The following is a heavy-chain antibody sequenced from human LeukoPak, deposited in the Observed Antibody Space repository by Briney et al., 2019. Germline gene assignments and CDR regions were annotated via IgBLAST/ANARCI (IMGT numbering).Heavy chain of an antibody. CDR1: GGSISSYY. Sequence: SETLSLTCTVSGGSISSYYWSWIRQPPGKGLEWIGYIYYSGSTNYNPSLKSRVTISVDTSKNQFSLKLSSVTAADTAVYYCARATTYYDILTGYYPYGWFYPWGQGTLVTVPS. CDR3: ARATTYYDILTGYYPYGWFYP. D-gene: IGHD3-9*01. CDR2: IYYSGST. V-gene: IGHV4-59*01. J-gene: IGHJ5*02.